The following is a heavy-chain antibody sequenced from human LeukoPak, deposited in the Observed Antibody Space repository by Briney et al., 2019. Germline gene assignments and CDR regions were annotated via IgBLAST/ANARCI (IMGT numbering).Heavy chain of an antibody. CDR2: IYYSGST. Sequence: NPSETLSLTCTVYGGSISSYYWSWIRQPPGKGLEWIGYIYYSGSTNYNPSLKSRVTISVDTSKNQFSLKLSSVTAADPAVYYCARSSIAVAGTAFDIWGQGTMVTVSS. CDR3: ARSSIAVAGTAFDI. D-gene: IGHD6-19*01. V-gene: IGHV4-59*01. CDR1: GGSISSYY. J-gene: IGHJ3*02.